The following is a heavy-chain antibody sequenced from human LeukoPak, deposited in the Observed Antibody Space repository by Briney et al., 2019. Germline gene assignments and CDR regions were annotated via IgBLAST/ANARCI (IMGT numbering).Heavy chain of an antibody. CDR3: AKRRWDSSGYFDY. CDR2: ITGGGDYT. J-gene: IGHJ4*02. CDR1: GFTFSSYS. V-gene: IGHV3-23*01. D-gene: IGHD3-22*01. Sequence: GGSLRLSCAPSGFTFSSYSMTWVRQAPEKGLEWVSAITGGGDYTDYADSVKGRFTISRDNSKNTLYLQMSSLRAGDTALYYCAKRRWDSSGYFDYWGQGTLVTVSS.